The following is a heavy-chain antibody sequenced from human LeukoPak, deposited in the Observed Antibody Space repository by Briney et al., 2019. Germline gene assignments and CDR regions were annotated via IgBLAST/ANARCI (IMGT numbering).Heavy chain of an antibody. CDR3: AKGVGGYTIGYYFDY. CDR1: GFTFNTYG. Sequence: GGSLRLSCAASGFTFNTYGMHWVRQAPGKGLEWVALISYDASNKNYADPVKGRFTISRDYSKNTVYLQMNSLRAEDTAVYFCAKGVGGYTIGYYFDYWGQGTPVTVSS. D-gene: IGHD5-18*01. J-gene: IGHJ4*02. CDR2: ISYDASNK. V-gene: IGHV3-30*18.